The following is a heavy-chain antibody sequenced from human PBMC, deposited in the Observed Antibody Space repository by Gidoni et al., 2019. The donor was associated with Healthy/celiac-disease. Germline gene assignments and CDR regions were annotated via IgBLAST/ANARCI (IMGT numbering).Heavy chain of an antibody. J-gene: IGHJ4*02. CDR3: AKDPTLWSGYFPR. Sequence: SCAASGFTFSSYAMSWVRQAPGKGLEWVSAISGSGGSTYYADSVKGRFTISRDNAKNTLYLQMNSLRAEDTVVYYCAKDPTLWSGYFPRWGQGTLVTVSS. CDR1: GFTFSSYA. CDR2: ISGSGGST. D-gene: IGHD3-3*01. V-gene: IGHV3-23*01.